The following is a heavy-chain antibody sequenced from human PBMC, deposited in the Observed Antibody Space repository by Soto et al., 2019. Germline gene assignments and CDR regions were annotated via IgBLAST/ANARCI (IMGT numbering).Heavy chain of an antibody. D-gene: IGHD3-10*01. CDR1: GFTFSSYA. Sequence: GGSLRLSCAASGFTFSSYAMHWVRQAPGKGLEYVSAISSNGGSTYYANSVKGRFTISRDNSKNTLYLQMGSLRAEDMAVYYCASYFDMVYWGQGTLVTVSS. CDR2: ISSNGGST. CDR3: ASYFDMVY. V-gene: IGHV3-64*01. J-gene: IGHJ4*02.